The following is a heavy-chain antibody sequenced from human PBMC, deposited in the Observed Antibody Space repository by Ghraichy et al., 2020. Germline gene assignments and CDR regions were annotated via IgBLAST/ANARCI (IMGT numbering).Heavy chain of an antibody. CDR1: GFTFSSYS. CDR3: ARADYGDYQIYYYYGMDV. Sequence: GGSLRLSCAASGFTFSSYSMNWVRQTPGKGLEWVSYISSSSSTIYYADSVKGRFTISRDNAKNSLYLQMNSLRDEDTAVYYCARADYGDYQIYYYYGMDVWGQGTTVTVSS. D-gene: IGHD4-17*01. CDR2: ISSSSSTI. J-gene: IGHJ6*02. V-gene: IGHV3-48*02.